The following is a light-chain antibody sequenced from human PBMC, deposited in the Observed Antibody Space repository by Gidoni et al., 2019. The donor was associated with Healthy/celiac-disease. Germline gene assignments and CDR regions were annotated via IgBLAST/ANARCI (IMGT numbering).Light chain of an antibody. CDR1: QSVSSY. Sequence: EIVLTQSPATLSLSPGERATLSCRASQSVSSYLAWYQQKPGQAPRLLIYDASNRATGIPARFSGSGSGTDFTLTLSSLEPEDFAVYYCQQRTVFGQGTKLEIK. CDR2: DAS. J-gene: IGKJ2*01. CDR3: QQRTV. V-gene: IGKV3-11*01.